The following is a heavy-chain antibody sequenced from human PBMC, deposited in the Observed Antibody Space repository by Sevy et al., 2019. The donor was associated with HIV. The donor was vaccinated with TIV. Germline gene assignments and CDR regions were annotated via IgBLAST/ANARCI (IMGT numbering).Heavy chain of an antibody. J-gene: IGHJ6*02. CDR3: ARAYSNYYYAMDV. V-gene: IGHV4-59*01. CDR1: GDSISGYY. Sequence: SETLSLTCTVSGDSISGYYWSRIRQPPGKGLEWIGYIYYSGRTDYNPSLKSRVIISQDTSKNQFSLKLTSVTAADTAVYFCARAYSNYYYAMDVWGQGTTVTVSS. CDR2: IYYSGRT. D-gene: IGHD4-4*01.